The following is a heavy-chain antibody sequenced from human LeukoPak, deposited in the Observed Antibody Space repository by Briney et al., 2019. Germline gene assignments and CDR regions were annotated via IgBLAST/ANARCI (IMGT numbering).Heavy chain of an antibody. D-gene: IGHD3-10*01. V-gene: IGHV3-23*01. Sequence: GGSLRLSCAASGFTFSSYGMHWVRQAPGKGLEWVSAISGSGGSTYYADSVKGRFTIYRENSKNTLYLRMNSLRAEDTAVYYCAKEYIWFGELSTDAFDIWGQGTMVTVSS. J-gene: IGHJ3*02. CDR2: ISGSGGST. CDR1: GFTFSSYG. CDR3: AKEYIWFGELSTDAFDI.